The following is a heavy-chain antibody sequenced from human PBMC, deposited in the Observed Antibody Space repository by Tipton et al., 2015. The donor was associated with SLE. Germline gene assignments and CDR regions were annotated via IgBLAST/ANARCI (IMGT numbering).Heavy chain of an antibody. CDR1: GFTSGDYL. CDR2: IRSKAYGGTT. D-gene: IGHD6-19*01. V-gene: IGHV3-49*04. J-gene: IGHJ4*02. CDR3: IRDEWLGY. Sequence: SLRLSCTASGFTSGDYLMSWVRQAPGKGLEWVGFIRSKAYGGTTEYAASVKGRLTISRDESKSIAYLQMNSLKTEDTAVYYCIRDEWLGYWGQGTLVTVSS.